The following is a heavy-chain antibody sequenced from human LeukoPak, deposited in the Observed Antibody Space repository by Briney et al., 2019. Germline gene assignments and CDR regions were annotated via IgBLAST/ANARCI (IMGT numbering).Heavy chain of an antibody. CDR1: GYTFIGYY. Sequence: GASVKVSCKASGYTFIGYYMHWVRQAPGQGLEWMGWLNPNSGGTDYEQKFQGRVTMTRDTSISTAYMELSRLRSDDTAVYYCVRDRYYGSGSFYQMDVWGQGTTVTVSS. D-gene: IGHD3-10*01. J-gene: IGHJ6*02. V-gene: IGHV1-2*02. CDR2: LNPNSGGT. CDR3: VRDRYYGSGSFYQMDV.